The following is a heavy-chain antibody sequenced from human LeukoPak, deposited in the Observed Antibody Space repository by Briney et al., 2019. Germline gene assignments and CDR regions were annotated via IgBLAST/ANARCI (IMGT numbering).Heavy chain of an antibody. CDR2: IIPILGIT. Sequence: VASVKVSCKPSGGTFSDYAFSWVRQTPGQGLEWVPRIIPILGITNPALKFRGRVTITADNSTSTAYMELSSLTSEDTAVYYCARSYYGSGSYYYHFDYWAQGTLVTVSS. J-gene: IGHJ4*02. D-gene: IGHD3-10*01. CDR3: ARSYYGSGSYYYHFDY. V-gene: IGHV1-69*04. CDR1: GGTFSDYA.